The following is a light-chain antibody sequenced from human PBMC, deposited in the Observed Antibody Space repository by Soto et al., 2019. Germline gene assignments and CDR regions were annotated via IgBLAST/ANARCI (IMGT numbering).Light chain of an antibody. Sequence: EISLTPSPGTLSLSQGEVATLSCRASQSISSYLAWYQQKPGQAPRLLIHGASSRVTGIPDRFSGSGSGTDFTLTITRLEPEDFAVYYCQQYQSLTFGGGTKVDIK. V-gene: IGKV3-20*01. J-gene: IGKJ4*01. CDR3: QQYQSLT. CDR2: GAS. CDR1: QSISSY.